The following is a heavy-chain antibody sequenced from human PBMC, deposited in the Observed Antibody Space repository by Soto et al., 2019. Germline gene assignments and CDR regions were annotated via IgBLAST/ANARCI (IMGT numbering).Heavy chain of an antibody. J-gene: IGHJ5*02. Sequence: PSETLSLTCTVSGGSISSGDYYWSWIRQPPGKGLEWIGYIYYSGSTYYNPSLKSRVTISVDRSKNQFSLKLSSVTAADTAVYYCARTAARQYGSSWYQVDNWFDPWGQGTLVTVSS. CDR2: IYYSGST. D-gene: IGHD6-13*01. CDR1: GGSISSGDYY. V-gene: IGHV4-30-4*01. CDR3: ARTAARQYGSSWYQVDNWFDP.